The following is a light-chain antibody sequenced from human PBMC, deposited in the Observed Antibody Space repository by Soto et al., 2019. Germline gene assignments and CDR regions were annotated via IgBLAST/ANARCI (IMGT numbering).Light chain of an antibody. J-gene: IGKJ3*01. CDR3: HQYGSSPFT. CDR2: GPS. Sequence: EIVLTQSPSTLSLSPGDSAALFCWASQTLNGNYFAWYQQIPGQPPRLLVYGPSGRATGSPDRFSGSGSRTVSTLTIRGVEPEDFAIYYCHQYGSSPFTFGSGTKVNMK. CDR1: QTLNGNY. V-gene: IGKV3-20*01.